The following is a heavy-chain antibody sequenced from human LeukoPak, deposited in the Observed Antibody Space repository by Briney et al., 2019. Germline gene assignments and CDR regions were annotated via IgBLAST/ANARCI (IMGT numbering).Heavy chain of an antibody. Sequence: SETLSLTCAVYGGSFSGYYWSWIRQPPGKGLEWIGEINHSGSTNYNPSLKSLVTISVDTSKNQFSLKLSSVTAADTAVYCCARRRLGAARPLDYWGQGTLVTVSS. D-gene: IGHD6-6*01. CDR3: ARRRLGAARPLDY. J-gene: IGHJ4*02. CDR1: GGSFSGYY. CDR2: INHSGST. V-gene: IGHV4-34*01.